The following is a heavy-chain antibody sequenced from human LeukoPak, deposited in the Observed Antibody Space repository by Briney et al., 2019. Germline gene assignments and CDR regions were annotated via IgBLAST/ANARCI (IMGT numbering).Heavy chain of an antibody. Sequence: GGSLRLSCAASGFAFNIHWMTWVRQAPGKGLEWVANIKKDGSGKTYVDSVRGRFTVSRDNSKSLLYLQMNRLRADDTAVYYCVSFKGCAVSDSFDMWGQGTMVTVSS. CDR3: VSFKGCAVSDSFDM. V-gene: IGHV3-7*01. CDR2: IKKDGSGK. CDR1: GFAFNIHW. J-gene: IGHJ3*02. D-gene: IGHD2-8*01.